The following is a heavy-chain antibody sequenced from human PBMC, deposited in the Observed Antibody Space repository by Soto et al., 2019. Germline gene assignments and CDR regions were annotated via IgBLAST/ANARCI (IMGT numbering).Heavy chain of an antibody. CDR3: VRVQVDSRDAFDI. Sequence: EVQLVDAGGGLVQPGGSLRLSCAASGFTFSSYWMSWFRQAPGKGLEWVANIKEDGSEKYYVDSVKGRFTISRDNAKNSVYLQMNSLRAEDTAVYNCVRVQVDSRDAFDIWGQGTMVTVSS. CDR1: GFTFSSYW. CDR2: IKEDGSEK. V-gene: IGHV3-7*01. D-gene: IGHD3-3*01. J-gene: IGHJ3*02.